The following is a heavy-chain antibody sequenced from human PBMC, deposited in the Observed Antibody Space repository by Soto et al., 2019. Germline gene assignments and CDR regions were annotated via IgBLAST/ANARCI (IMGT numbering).Heavy chain of an antibody. J-gene: IGHJ4*01. CDR3: AKRRGAGGHFDY. CDR2: VSIGGST. Sequence: DVQLLESGGGLVQPEGSLRLSCAASGFTFSSYAMGWVRQGPGKGLEWVAVVSIGGSTHYADSVRGRFTISRDNSKNTLSLQMNILTAEDTSVYFCAKRRGAGGHFDYWGHGDLVTVSS. D-gene: IGHD2-15*01. V-gene: IGHV3-23*01. CDR1: GFTFSSYA.